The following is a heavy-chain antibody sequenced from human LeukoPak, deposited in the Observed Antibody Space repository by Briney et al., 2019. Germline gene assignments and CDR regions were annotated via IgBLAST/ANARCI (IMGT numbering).Heavy chain of an antibody. D-gene: IGHD3-22*01. CDR1: GGSFSGYY. CDR3: ARIPPCYYYDSSGYCGYFDY. J-gene: IGHJ4*02. Sequence: PSETLSLTCAVYGGSFSGYYWSWIRQPPGKGLEWIGEINHGGSTNYNPSLKSRVTISVDTSKNQFSPKLSSVAAADTAVYYCARIPPCYYYDSSGYCGYFDYGGQGTRVTVSS. CDR2: INHGGST. V-gene: IGHV4-34*01.